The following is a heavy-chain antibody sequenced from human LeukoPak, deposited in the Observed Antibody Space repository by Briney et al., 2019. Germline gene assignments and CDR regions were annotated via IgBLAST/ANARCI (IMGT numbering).Heavy chain of an antibody. CDR1: GFTFSDYY. Sequence: GSLRLSCAASGFTFSDYYMSWIRQAPGKGLEWVSYISSSGSTIYYADSVKGRFTISRDNAKNSLYLQMNSLRAEDTAVYYCARGSRYFDWLLYGDFDYWGQGTLVTVSS. D-gene: IGHD3-9*01. CDR3: ARGSRYFDWLLYGDFDY. J-gene: IGHJ4*02. V-gene: IGHV3-11*04. CDR2: ISSSGSTI.